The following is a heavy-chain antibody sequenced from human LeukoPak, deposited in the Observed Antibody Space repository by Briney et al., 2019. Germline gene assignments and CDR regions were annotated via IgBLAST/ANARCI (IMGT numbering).Heavy chain of an antibody. CDR3: ARGAPYYYDSSGYYGAFDI. J-gene: IGHJ3*02. Sequence: SETLSLTCAVSGDSISSTNWWSWVRQSPGKGLEWIGEIYHTGNTNYNPSLKSRVTISVDKSKNQFSLKLSSVTAADTAVYYCARGAPYYYDSSGYYGAFDIWGQGTMVTVSS. D-gene: IGHD3-22*01. CDR2: IYHTGNT. V-gene: IGHV4-4*02. CDR1: GDSISSTNW.